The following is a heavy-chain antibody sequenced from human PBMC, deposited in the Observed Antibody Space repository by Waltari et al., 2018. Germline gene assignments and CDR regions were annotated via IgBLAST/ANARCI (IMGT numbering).Heavy chain of an antibody. J-gene: IGHJ1*01. Sequence: QVHLVESGGGVVQSGKSLRLSCAASGFTIKDFAMHWVRQASGQGLEWVSVISSDGTNKYYADSVKGRFTISRDNSGGTLYLQMNSLRPQDTAIYFCARGDCSSTSCYSLESWGHGTLVTVS. V-gene: IGHV3-30*01. CDR2: ISSDGTNK. D-gene: IGHD2-2*01. CDR3: ARGDCSSTSCYSLES. CDR1: GFTIKDFA.